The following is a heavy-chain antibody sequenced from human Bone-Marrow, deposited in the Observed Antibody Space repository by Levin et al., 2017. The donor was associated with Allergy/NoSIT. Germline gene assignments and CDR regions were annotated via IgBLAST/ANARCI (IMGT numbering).Heavy chain of an antibody. Sequence: KSGGSLRLSCKASGGTFTIYPISWLRQAPGQGLEWIGGIIPLFGSTSYAQKFQGRVTITADNSSNTAYMQLSSLKFDDTAVYFCANGVWQSRYFDWYYWGQGTLVTVSS. D-gene: IGHD3-9*01. J-gene: IGHJ4*02. CDR1: GGTFTIYP. V-gene: IGHV1-69*06. CDR3: ANGVWQSRYFDWYY. CDR2: IIPLFGST.